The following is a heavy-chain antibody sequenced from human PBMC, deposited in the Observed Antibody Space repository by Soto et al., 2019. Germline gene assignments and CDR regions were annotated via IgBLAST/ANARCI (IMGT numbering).Heavy chain of an antibody. J-gene: IGHJ4*02. CDR1: GFTLSGYW. Sequence: PGGSLRLSCAASGFTLSGYWMHWVRQVPGKGLVWVSRISSDGRTTNYADSVGGRFTISRDNAKNTLYVQMNSLRAEDTAVYYCVRGNSGYGNFDYWGQGALVTVCS. V-gene: IGHV3-74*01. CDR2: ISSDGRTT. CDR3: VRGNSGYGNFDY. D-gene: IGHD5-12*01.